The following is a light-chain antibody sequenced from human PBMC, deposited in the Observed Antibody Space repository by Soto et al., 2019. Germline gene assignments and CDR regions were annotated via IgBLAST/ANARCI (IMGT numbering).Light chain of an antibody. CDR3: QTWDTGISVV. J-gene: IGLJ2*01. Sequence: QSVLTQSPSASASLGASDKLTCTLSSGHSNYAIAWHQQQPEKGPRYLMKLNNDGSHSKGDGIPDRFSGSSSGAERYLTISSLQSEDESDYYCQTWDTGISVVFGGGTKLTVL. V-gene: IGLV4-69*01. CDR1: SGHSNYA. CDR2: LNNDGSH.